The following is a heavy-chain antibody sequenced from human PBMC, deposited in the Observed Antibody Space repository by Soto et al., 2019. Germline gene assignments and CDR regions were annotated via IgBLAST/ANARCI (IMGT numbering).Heavy chain of an antibody. V-gene: IGHV1-24*01. CDR2: FDPEDGET. D-gene: IGHD1-26*01. CDR3: ATVESGSFYFDY. CDR1: GYTLTELS. J-gene: IGHJ4*02. Sequence: ASVKVSCKVSGYTLTELSMHWVRQAPGKGLEWMGGFDPEDGETIYAQKFQGRVTMTEDTSTDTAYMELSSLRSEDTAVYYCATVESGSFYFDYWGQRTLVTVSS.